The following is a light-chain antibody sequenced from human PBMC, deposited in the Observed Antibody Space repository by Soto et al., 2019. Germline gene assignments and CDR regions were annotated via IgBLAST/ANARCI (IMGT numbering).Light chain of an antibody. Sequence: EIVLTQSPATLSLSPGERATLSCRASQSVSSYLAWYQQKPGQGPRLLIYDASNRATGIPARFSGSGSGTGFTLTISCLEPEECAVYYCQQRSNWPPYTCGQGTKLEIK. CDR1: QSVSSY. J-gene: IGKJ2*01. V-gene: IGKV3-11*01. CDR3: QQRSNWPPYT. CDR2: DAS.